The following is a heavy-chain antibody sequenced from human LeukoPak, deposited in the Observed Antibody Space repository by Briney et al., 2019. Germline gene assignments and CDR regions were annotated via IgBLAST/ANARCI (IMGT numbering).Heavy chain of an antibody. Sequence: TLSLTCTVPGDSIRSYYWNWIRQPPRKGLEWLARIDWDDDKYYSTSLKTRLTISKDTSKNQVVLTMTNMDPVDTATYYCARTYGSGSYYVFDYWGQGTLVTVSS. CDR1: GDSIRSYYWN. J-gene: IGHJ4*02. D-gene: IGHD3-10*01. CDR2: IDWDDDK. V-gene: IGHV2-70*11. CDR3: ARTYGSGSYYVFDY.